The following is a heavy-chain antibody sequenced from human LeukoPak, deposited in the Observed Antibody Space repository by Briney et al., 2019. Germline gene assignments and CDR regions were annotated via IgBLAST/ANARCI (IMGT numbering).Heavy chain of an antibody. CDR2: VYHSGST. CDR1: GGSISTYY. J-gene: IGHJ4*02. Sequence: PSETLSLTCTVSGGSISTYYWSWIRQLPGKRLEWIGYVYHSGSTNYNPSLTSRLTISVDTSKDQFSLNLRSVTAADTAVYYCARVGTSGTYDFWGQGTLVTVSS. D-gene: IGHD1-7*01. CDR3: ARVGTSGTYDF. V-gene: IGHV4-4*08.